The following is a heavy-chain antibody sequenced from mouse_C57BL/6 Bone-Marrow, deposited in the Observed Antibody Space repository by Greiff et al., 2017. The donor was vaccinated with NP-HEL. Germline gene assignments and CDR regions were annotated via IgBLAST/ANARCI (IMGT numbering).Heavy chain of an antibody. V-gene: IGHV1-85*01. D-gene: IGHD3-2*02. CDR3: ARGDSSGYLAY. CDR1: GYTFTSYD. CDR2: IYPRDGST. Sequence: QVHVKQSGPELVKPGASVKLSCKASGYTFTSYDINWVKQRPGQGLEWIGWIYPRDGSTKYNEKFKGKATLTVDTSSSTAYMELHSLTSEDSAVYFCARGDSSGYLAYWGQGTLVTVSA. J-gene: IGHJ3*01.